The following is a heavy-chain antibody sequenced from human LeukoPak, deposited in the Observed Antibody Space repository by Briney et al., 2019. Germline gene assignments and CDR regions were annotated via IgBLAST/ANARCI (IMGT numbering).Heavy chain of an antibody. J-gene: IGHJ5*02. CDR1: GFTFSTYW. D-gene: IGHD6-13*01. CDR3: ERAHSSSWSDPSWLDP. V-gene: IGHV3-74*01. Sequence: GGSLRLSCAASGFTFSTYWMHWVRQAPGKGLVWVSHISSDGSTTRYADAVKGRFTISRDNAKNTLERQINSLSAEDTALYYCERAHSSSWSDPSWLDPWGQETLVSVSS. CDR2: ISSDGSTT.